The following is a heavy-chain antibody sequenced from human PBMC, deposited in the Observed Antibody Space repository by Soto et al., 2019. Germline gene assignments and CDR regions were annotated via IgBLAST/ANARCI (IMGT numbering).Heavy chain of an antibody. J-gene: IGHJ4*02. CDR3: AYGGSCDY. CDR2: ISTSGSTI. CDR1: GFSFNTYE. D-gene: IGHD1-26*01. Sequence: EVQLVESGGGLVQPGGSLRLSCAASGFSFNTYEMNWVREAPGKGLEWVSYISTSGSTIYYADSVKGRFTISRDNGKNSLYLQMNSLRAEDTAVYYCAYGGSCDYWGQGTQVTVSS. V-gene: IGHV3-48*03.